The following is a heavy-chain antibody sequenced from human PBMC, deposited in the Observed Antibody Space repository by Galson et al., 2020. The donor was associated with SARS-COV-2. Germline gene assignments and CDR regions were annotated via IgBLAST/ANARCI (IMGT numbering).Heavy chain of an antibody. CDR1: GFTFSSYS. CDR3: ARDYGDYLIDY. D-gene: IGHD4-17*01. CDR2: ISSSSSYI. V-gene: IGHV3-21*01. Sequence: GESLKISCAASGFTFSSYSMNWVRQAPGKGLEWVSSISSSSSYIYCADSVKGRFTISRDNAKNSLYLQMNSLRAEDTAVYYCARDYGDYLIDYWGQGTLVTVSS. J-gene: IGHJ4*02.